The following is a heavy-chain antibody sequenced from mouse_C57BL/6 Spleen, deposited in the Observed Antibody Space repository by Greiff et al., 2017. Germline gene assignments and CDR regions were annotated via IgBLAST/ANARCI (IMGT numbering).Heavy chain of an antibody. D-gene: IGHD2-4*01. CDR1: GFTFSSYA. V-gene: IGHV5-4*01. Sequence: EVKVEESGGGLVKPGGSLKLSCAASGFTFSSYAMSWVRQTPEKRLEWVATISDGGSYTYYPDNVKGRFTISRDNAKNNLYLQMSHLKSEDTAMYYCAREKEDYAWFAYWGQGTLVTVSA. CDR3: AREKEDYAWFAY. CDR2: ISDGGSYT. J-gene: IGHJ3*01.